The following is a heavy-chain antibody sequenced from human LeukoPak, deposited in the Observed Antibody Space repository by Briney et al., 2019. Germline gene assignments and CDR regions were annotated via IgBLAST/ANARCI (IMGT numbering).Heavy chain of an antibody. D-gene: IGHD3-9*01. CDR2: ISYDGSNK. J-gene: IGHJ4*02. V-gene: IGHV3-30*18. CDR3: AKGALHFDWLLYFDY. CDR1: GFTFSSYG. Sequence: GGSLRLSCAASGFTFSSYGMHWVRQAPGKGLEWVAVISYDGSNKYYADSVKGRFTISRDNSKNTLYLQMNSLRAEDTAVYYCAKGALHFDWLLYFDYWGQGTLVTVSS.